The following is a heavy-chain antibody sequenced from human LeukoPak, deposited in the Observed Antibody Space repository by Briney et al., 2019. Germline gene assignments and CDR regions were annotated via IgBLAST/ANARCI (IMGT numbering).Heavy chain of an antibody. J-gene: IGHJ4*02. V-gene: IGHV4-30-4*01. CDR2: IYYSGST. D-gene: IGHD4-23*01. Sequence: PSETLSLTCTVSGGSISSGDYYWSWIRQPPGKGLEWIGYIYYSGSTYYNPSLKSRVTISVDTSKNQFSLKLSSVTAADTAVYYCARADSTVVTYVWGQGTLVTVSS. CDR3: ARADSTVVTYV. CDR1: GGSISSGDYY.